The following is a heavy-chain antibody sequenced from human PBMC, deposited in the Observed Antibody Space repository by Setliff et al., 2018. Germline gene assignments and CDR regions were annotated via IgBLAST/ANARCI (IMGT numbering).Heavy chain of an antibody. CDR3: ARSFSRREKFLLDY. V-gene: IGHV4-34*12. CDR1: GGSFSGYY. CDR2: IIHSGST. J-gene: IGHJ4*02. Sequence: PEETLSLTCAVYGGSFSGYYWSWIRQPPGKRLEWIGEIIHSGSTNYNPSLKSRVTISMDTSKNQFSLKVSSVTAADTAVYYLARSFSRREKFLLDYWGQGALVTVSS.